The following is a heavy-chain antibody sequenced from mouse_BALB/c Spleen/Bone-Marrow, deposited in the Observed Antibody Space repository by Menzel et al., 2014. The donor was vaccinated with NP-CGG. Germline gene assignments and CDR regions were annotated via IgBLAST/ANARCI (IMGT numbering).Heavy chain of an antibody. V-gene: IGHV5-9*03. Sequence: EVKVEESGGGLVKPGGSLKLSCAASGFTFSTYSMSWVRQTPEKRLEWVAMISSGGGNTYYSDSVKGRFTISRDNGKNNLYLQMSSLRSEDTALFHCVRSSPFFNGKGGDYAMDYWGQGTSVTVSS. CDR3: VRSSPFFNGKGGDYAMDY. D-gene: IGHD2-1*01. J-gene: IGHJ4*01. CDR2: ISSGGGNT. CDR1: GFTFSTYS.